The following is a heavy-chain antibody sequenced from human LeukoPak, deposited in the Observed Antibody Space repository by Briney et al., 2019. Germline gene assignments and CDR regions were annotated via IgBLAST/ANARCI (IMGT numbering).Heavy chain of an antibody. D-gene: IGHD1-7*01. Sequence: SGGSLRLSCAASGFTFSTYAIHWVRQAPGKGLEWVAVISYDGINKYYADSVKGRFTISRDNAKNSLYLQMNSLRAEDTAVYYCARDSWNYVLDYWGQGTLVTVSS. V-gene: IGHV3-30-3*01. CDR3: ARDSWNYVLDY. J-gene: IGHJ4*02. CDR2: ISYDGINK. CDR1: GFTFSTYA.